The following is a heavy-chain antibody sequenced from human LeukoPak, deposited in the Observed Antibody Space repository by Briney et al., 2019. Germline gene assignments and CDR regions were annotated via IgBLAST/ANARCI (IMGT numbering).Heavy chain of an antibody. D-gene: IGHD2-2*01. CDR3: ARDLVPAARASAFDY. Sequence: PGRSLRLSCAASGFTFSSYGMHWVRQAPGKGLEWVAVIWYDGSNKDYADSVKGRYTISRDNSKNTLYLQMNSLRAEDTAVYYCARDLVPAARASAFDYWGQGILVTVSS. CDR1: GFTFSSYG. J-gene: IGHJ4*02. V-gene: IGHV3-33*01. CDR2: IWYDGSNK.